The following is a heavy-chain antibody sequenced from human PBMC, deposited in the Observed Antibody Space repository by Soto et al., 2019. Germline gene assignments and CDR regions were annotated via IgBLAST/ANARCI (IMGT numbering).Heavy chain of an antibody. CDR3: ARDKSGYDYYYYYGMDV. V-gene: IGHV1-18*01. CDR1: GYTFTSYG. D-gene: IGHD5-12*01. Sequence: ASVKVSCKASGYTFTSYGISWVRQAPGQGLEWMGWISAYNGNTNYAQKHQGRVTMTTDTSTSTAYMELRSLRSDDTAVYYCARDKSGYDYYYYYGMDVWGQGTTVTVSS. CDR2: ISAYNGNT. J-gene: IGHJ6*02.